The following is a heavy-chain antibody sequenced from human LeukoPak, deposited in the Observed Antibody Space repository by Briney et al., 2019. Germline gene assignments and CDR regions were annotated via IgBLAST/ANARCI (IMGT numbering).Heavy chain of an antibody. J-gene: IGHJ4*02. V-gene: IGHV3-23*01. CDR1: GFTFSSYG. CDR3: AKDDLWFGELLTLDY. Sequence: GGTLRLSCAASGFTFSSYGMSWVRQAPGKGLEWVSAISGSGGSTYYADSVKGRFTISRDNSKNTLYLQMNSLRAEDTAVHYCAKDDLWFGELLTLDYWGQGTLVTVSS. D-gene: IGHD3-10*01. CDR2: ISGSGGST.